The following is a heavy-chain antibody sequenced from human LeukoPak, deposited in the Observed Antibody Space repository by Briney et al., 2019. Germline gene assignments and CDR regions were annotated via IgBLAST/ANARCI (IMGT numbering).Heavy chain of an antibody. J-gene: IGHJ4*02. CDR2: IYYSGST. D-gene: IGHD3-9*01. CDR1: GGSISSGSYY. V-gene: IGHV4-39*07. CDR3: ARERRYFDWLLYSVFDY. Sequence: SETLSLTCTVSGGSISSGSYYWGWIRQPPGKGLEWIGSIYYSGSTYYNPSLKSRVTISVDTSKNQFSLKLSSVTAADTAVYHCARERRYFDWLLYSVFDYWGQGTLVTVSS.